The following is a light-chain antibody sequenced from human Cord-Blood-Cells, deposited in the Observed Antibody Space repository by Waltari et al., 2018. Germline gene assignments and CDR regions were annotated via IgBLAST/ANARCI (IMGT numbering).Light chain of an antibody. Sequence: QSALTLPASVSGSPGQSITISCTGTRSDVGSYNLVSWYQQHPGKAPKLMIYEVSKRPSGVSNRFSGSKSGNTASLTISGLQAEDEADYYCCSYAGSSTWVFGGGTKLTVL. V-gene: IGLV2-23*02. CDR3: CSYAGSSTWV. CDR2: EVS. J-gene: IGLJ3*02. CDR1: RSDVGSYNL.